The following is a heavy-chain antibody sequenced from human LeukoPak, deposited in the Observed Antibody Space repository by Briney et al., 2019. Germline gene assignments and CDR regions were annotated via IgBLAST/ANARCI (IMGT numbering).Heavy chain of an antibody. CDR3: ATLISRNYDILTDLDY. V-gene: IGHV1-69-2*01. CDR1: GYTFTDYY. J-gene: IGHJ4*02. Sequence: ASVKISCKVSGYTFTDYYMHWVQQAPGKGLEWMGLVDPEDGETIYAEKFQGRVTITADTSTDTAYMELSSLRSEDTAVYYCATLISRNYDILTDLDYWGQGTLVTVSS. D-gene: IGHD3-9*01. CDR2: VDPEDGET.